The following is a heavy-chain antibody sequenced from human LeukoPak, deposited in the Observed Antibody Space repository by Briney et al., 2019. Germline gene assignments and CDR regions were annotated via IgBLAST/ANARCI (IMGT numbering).Heavy chain of an antibody. Sequence: ASVKVSCKVSGYTLTELSMHWVRQAPGKGLEWMGGFDPEDGETTYAQKFQGRVTMTEDISTDAAYMELSSLRSEDTAVYYCATAVPRIWFGELFDYWGQGTLVTVSS. J-gene: IGHJ4*02. CDR1: GYTLTELS. CDR2: FDPEDGET. CDR3: ATAVPRIWFGELFDY. D-gene: IGHD3-10*01. V-gene: IGHV1-24*01.